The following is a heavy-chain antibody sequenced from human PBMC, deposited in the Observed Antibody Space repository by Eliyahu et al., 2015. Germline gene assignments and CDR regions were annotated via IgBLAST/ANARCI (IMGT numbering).Heavy chain of an antibody. CDR1: GFTFXNYW. CDR3: ARDRSYDFWSGYSYYYYYYMDV. D-gene: IGHD3-3*01. Sequence: EVQLVESGGGLVQPGGSLRLSCVVSGFTFXNYWXXWFRQAPGKGLEWVANIKQDGSEKHYVDSVKGRFTISRDNAKNSLYLQMNSLRAEDTAVYYCARDRSYDFWSGYSYYYYYYMDVWGKGTTVTVSS. CDR2: IKQDGSEK. V-gene: IGHV3-7*04. J-gene: IGHJ6*03.